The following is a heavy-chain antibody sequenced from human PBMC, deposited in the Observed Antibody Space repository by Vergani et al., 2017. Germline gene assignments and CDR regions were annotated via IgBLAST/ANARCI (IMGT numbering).Heavy chain of an antibody. Sequence: QVQLQQWGGGLLKPSETLSLTCVVNGGSFTSYHWTWIRQSPGEGLEWVGDIDHTGRPDYNPSLKSRLTMSVDKSRNQFSLTLKSVTATDTAIYFYARVNTETNGHLYYDYYMDVWGKGTAVTVS. CDR2: IDHTGRP. CDR3: ARVNTETNGHLYYDYYMDV. J-gene: IGHJ6*03. D-gene: IGHD4-11*01. V-gene: IGHV4-34*01. CDR1: GGSFTSYH.